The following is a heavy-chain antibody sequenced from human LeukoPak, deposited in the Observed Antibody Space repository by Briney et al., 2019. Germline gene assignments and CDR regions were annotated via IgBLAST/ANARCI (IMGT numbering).Heavy chain of an antibody. CDR2: IYYSGST. CDR3: ARDGATITGHNWFDP. V-gene: IGHV4-61*01. Sequence: SETLSLTCTVSGYSISSGYYWSWIRQPPGKGLEWIGYIYYSGSTNYNPSLKSRVTISVDTSKNQFSLKLSSVTAADTAVYYCARDGATITGHNWFDPWGQGTLVTVSS. D-gene: IGHD5-24*01. CDR1: GYSISSGYY. J-gene: IGHJ5*02.